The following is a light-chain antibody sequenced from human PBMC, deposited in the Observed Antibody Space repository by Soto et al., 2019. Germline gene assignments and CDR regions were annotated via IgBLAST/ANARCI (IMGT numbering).Light chain of an antibody. CDR2: GAS. V-gene: IGKV3-20*01. CDR3: QHYGSSPFT. Sequence: EIVLTQSPGTLSLSPGERATLSCRASQSVSSSYLAWYQQKPGQAPRLLVYGASSRATGIPGRFSGSGSGTDITLTISRVEPEDFAVYYCQHYGSSPFTFGPGTRVDIK. CDR1: QSVSSSY. J-gene: IGKJ3*01.